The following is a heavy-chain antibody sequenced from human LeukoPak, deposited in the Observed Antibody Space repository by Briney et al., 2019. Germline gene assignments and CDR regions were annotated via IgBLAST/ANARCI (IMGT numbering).Heavy chain of an antibody. Sequence: ETLSLTCTVSGGSISSSSYYWSWIRQPPGKGLEWIGSIYYSGSTYYNPSLKSRVTISVDTSKNQFSLKLSSVTAADTAVYYCARLPVGATYFDYWGQGTLVTVSS. J-gene: IGHJ4*02. CDR2: IYYSGST. V-gene: IGHV4-39*01. CDR1: GGSISSSSYY. CDR3: ARLPVGATYFDY. D-gene: IGHD1-26*01.